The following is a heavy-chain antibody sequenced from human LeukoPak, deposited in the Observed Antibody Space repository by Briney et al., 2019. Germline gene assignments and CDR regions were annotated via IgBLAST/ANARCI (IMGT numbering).Heavy chain of an antibody. V-gene: IGHV4-59*01. J-gene: IGHJ4*02. CDR1: GGSISSYY. D-gene: IGHD6-13*01. CDR2: IYYSGTT. CDR3: ARGVYIAAAQYAY. Sequence: TLSLTCTVSGGSISSYYWSWIRQPPGKGLEWIGYIYYSGTTNYNPSLKSRVTISVDTSKNQFSLKLSSVTAADTAVYYCARGVYIAAAQYAYWGQGTLVTVSS.